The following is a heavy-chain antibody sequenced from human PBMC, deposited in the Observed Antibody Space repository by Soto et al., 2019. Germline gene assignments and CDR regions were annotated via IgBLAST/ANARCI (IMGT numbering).Heavy chain of an antibody. CDR1: GGSFSGYY. J-gene: IGHJ5*02. Sequence: QVQLQQWGAGLLKPSETLSLTCAVSGGSFSGYYWSWIRQPPGKGLEWIGEINHSGSTNYNPSLKRRVTISVDTSKNQFSLKLSSVTAADTAVYYCASRLGWFNPWGQGTLVTVSS. CDR3: ASRLGWFNP. CDR2: INHSGST. V-gene: IGHV4-34*01. D-gene: IGHD6-6*01.